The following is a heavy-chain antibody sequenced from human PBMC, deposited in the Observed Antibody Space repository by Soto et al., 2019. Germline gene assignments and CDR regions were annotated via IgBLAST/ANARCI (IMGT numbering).Heavy chain of an antibody. Sequence: QVQLVQSGAEVKKPGSSVKVSCKASGGTFSSYAISWVRQAPGQGLEWMGGIIPIFGTANYAQKFQGRVTITADESTSTGYMELSSVRSQDTAVYYCARNQRDSSSSNWFDPWGQGTLVTVSS. D-gene: IGHD6-6*01. J-gene: IGHJ5*02. CDR2: IIPIFGTA. CDR1: GGTFSSYA. V-gene: IGHV1-69*12. CDR3: ARNQRDSSSSNWFDP.